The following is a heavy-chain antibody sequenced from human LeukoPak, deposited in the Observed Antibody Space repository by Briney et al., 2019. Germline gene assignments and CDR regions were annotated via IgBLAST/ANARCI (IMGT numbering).Heavy chain of an antibody. V-gene: IGHV3-48*03. CDR2: ISSSGSTI. J-gene: IGHJ4*02. Sequence: GGSLRPSCAASGFTFSSYEMNWVRQAPGKGLEWVSYISSSGSTIYYADSVKGRFTISRDNAKNSLYLQMNSLRAEDTAVYYCARDREGYYYDSSGYFVFDYWGQGTLVTVSS. CDR3: ARDREGYYYDSSGYFVFDY. D-gene: IGHD3-22*01. CDR1: GFTFSSYE.